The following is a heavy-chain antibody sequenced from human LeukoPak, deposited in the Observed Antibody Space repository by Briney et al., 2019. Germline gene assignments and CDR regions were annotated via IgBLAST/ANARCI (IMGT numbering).Heavy chain of an antibody. D-gene: IGHD3-22*01. CDR3: ARALYYYDSSGYITYFDH. Sequence: SETLSLTCTVSGGSISSYQWTWIRQPPGKGLEWIGSIYYSGSTNYNPSLKSRVTISVDTSKNQFSLKLSSVTAADTAVYYCARALYYYDSSGYITYFDHWGQGTLVTVSS. CDR2: IYYSGST. V-gene: IGHV4-59*01. J-gene: IGHJ4*02. CDR1: GGSISSYQ.